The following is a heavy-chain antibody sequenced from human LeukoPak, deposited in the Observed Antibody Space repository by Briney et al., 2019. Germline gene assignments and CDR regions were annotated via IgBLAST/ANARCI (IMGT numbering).Heavy chain of an antibody. D-gene: IGHD6-19*01. CDR3: ARGYSSGWYVD. J-gene: IGHJ4*02. V-gene: IGHV4-59*01. CDR1: GGSISSYY. CDR2: IYYSGST. Sequence: SETLSLTCTVSGGSISSYYWSWIRQPPGKGLEWIGYIYYSGSTNYNPSLKSRVTISVDTSKNKFSLELSSVTAADTAVYYCARGYSSGWYVDWGQGTLVTVSS.